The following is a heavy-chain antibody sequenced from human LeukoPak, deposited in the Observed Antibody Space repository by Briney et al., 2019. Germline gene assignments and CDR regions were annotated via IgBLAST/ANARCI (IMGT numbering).Heavy chain of an antibody. D-gene: IGHD6-6*01. CDR3: ASLNPRSSSYDY. V-gene: IGHV3-48*03. CDR2: ISSSGSTI. Sequence: GGSLRLSCAASGFTFSSYEMNWVRQAPGKGLEWVSYISSSGSTIYYADSVKGRFTISRDNAKNSLYLQMNSLRAEDTAVYYCASLNPRSSSYDYWGQGTLVTVSS. J-gene: IGHJ4*02. CDR1: GFTFSSYE.